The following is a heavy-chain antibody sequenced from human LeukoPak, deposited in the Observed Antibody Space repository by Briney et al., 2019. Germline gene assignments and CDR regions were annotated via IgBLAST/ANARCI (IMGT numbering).Heavy chain of an antibody. D-gene: IGHD3-10*01. J-gene: IGHJ4*02. CDR1: GGSISSYY. V-gene: IGHV4-59*01. Sequence: SETLSLTCTVSGGSISSYYWSWIRQPPGKGLEWIGYIYYSGSTNYNPSLKSRVTISVDTSKNQFSLKLSSVTAADTAVYYCTRDSQGSGIYSVDYWGQGTLVTVSS. CDR2: IYYSGST. CDR3: TRDSQGSGIYSVDY.